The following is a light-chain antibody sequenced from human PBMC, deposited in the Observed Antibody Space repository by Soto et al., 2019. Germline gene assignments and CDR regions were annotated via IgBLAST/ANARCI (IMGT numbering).Light chain of an antibody. V-gene: IGKV1-13*02. CDR1: QGISSA. CDR2: DAS. CDR3: QHFNSYWALT. Sequence: AIQLTQSPSSLSASVGDRVIITCRASQGISSALAWYQQKPGKAPKLLIYDASSLESGVPSRFSGSGSGTDFTLTISSLQPEDFATYYCQHFNSYWALTFGGGTKVEIK. J-gene: IGKJ4*01.